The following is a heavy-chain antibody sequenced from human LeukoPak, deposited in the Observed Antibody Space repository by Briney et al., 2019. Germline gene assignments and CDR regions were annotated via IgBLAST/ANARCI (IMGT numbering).Heavy chain of an antibody. CDR3: TRVGYIDEGIDY. D-gene: IGHD5-24*01. V-gene: IGHV3-7*04. J-gene: IGHJ4*02. CDR2: IKQDGSKR. CDR1: GFTFSSYA. Sequence: GGSLRLSCAASGFTFSSYAMSWVRQAPGKGLEWVANIKQDGSKRSYVDSVKGRFTISRDNAKNSLYLQMNSLRAEDTAIYYCTRVGYIDEGIDYWGQGTLVTVSS.